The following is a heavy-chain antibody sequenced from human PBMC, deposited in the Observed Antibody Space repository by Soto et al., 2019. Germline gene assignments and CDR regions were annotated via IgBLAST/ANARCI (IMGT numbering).Heavy chain of an antibody. J-gene: IGHJ4*02. CDR1: GYTFTSYG. Sequence: ASVKVSSKASGYTFTSYGISGVRQAPGRGLERMGWISAYPGETNYAQKLHGRVTMTTDTSTSTAYMALRSRRIADTAVYSCARYNVSRGICDYWGQGTLVTVCS. V-gene: IGHV1-18*01. D-gene: IGHD1-1*01. CDR2: ISAYPGET. CDR3: ARYNVSRGICDY.